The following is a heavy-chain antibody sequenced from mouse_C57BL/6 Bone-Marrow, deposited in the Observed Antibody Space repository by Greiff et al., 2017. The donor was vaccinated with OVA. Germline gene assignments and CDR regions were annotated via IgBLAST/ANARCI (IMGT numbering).Heavy chain of an antibody. Sequence: VQLQQSGTVLARPGASVKMSCKTSGYTFTSYWMHWVKQRPGQGLEWIGAIYPGNSDTSYNQKFKGKAKLTAVTSASTAYMELSSLTNEDSAVYYCTLLYDYDAWFAYWGQGTLVTVSA. J-gene: IGHJ3*01. V-gene: IGHV1-5*01. CDR3: TLLYDYDAWFAY. CDR2: IYPGNSDT. CDR1: GYTFTSYW. D-gene: IGHD2-4*01.